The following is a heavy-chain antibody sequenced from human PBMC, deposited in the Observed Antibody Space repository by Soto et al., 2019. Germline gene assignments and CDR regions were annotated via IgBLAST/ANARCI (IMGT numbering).Heavy chain of an antibody. V-gene: IGHV3-23*01. Sequence: GGSLRLSCAASGFTFSSYAMSWVRQAPGKGLEWVSAIRGCGGSTYYADSVKGRFTISRDNSKNTLYLQMNSLRAEDTAVYYCAKAPSCCSGGSCYSEYFQHWGQGTLVTVSS. CDR1: GFTFSSYA. CDR2: IRGCGGST. CDR3: AKAPSCCSGGSCYSEYFQH. J-gene: IGHJ1*01. D-gene: IGHD2-15*01.